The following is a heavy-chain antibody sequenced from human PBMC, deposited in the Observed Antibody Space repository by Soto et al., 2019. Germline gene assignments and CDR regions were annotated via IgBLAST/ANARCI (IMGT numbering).Heavy chain of an antibody. CDR2: IGVGGTTI. D-gene: IGHD1-26*01. CDR1: EFHFSSHE. Sequence: GGSLRLSCTASEFHFSSHEMNWVRQAPGKGLEWVSYIGVGGTTIRYADSVKGRFTISRDDAKNSLYLQMNSLRDEDTAVYYCARYRWEANRVAGQFDSWGQGTLVTVSS. CDR3: ARYRWEANRVAGQFDS. J-gene: IGHJ4*02. V-gene: IGHV3-48*03.